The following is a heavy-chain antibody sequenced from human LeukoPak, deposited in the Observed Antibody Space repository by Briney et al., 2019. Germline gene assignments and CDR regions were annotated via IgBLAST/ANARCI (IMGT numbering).Heavy chain of an antibody. Sequence: PGGSLRLSCAASGFTFSSYALSWVRQAPGKGLEWVSAIRGSGGTTYYADSVKGRFTISRDNSKNTLWLQMNSLSAEDTAVYYCARDHDWGFDYWGQGTLVTVSS. CDR3: ARDHDWGFDY. V-gene: IGHV3-23*01. J-gene: IGHJ4*02. CDR1: GFTFSSYA. D-gene: IGHD7-27*01. CDR2: IRGSGGTT.